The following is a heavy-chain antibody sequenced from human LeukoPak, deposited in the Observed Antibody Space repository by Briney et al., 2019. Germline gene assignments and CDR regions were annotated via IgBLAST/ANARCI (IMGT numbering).Heavy chain of an antibody. D-gene: IGHD5-12*01. CDR1: GFRFSNFA. CDR2: IIGSSGDT. Sequence: PGGSLRLSWAASGFRFSNFAMSWVRQSPGKGLEGVSLIIGSSGDTLYAGSVKGRFTISRDISKNRLYLQMNSLRAEDTALYYCAKGAYDYIEMGYFDDWGQGTLVSVSS. CDR3: AKGAYDYIEMGYFDD. V-gene: IGHV3-23*01. J-gene: IGHJ4*02.